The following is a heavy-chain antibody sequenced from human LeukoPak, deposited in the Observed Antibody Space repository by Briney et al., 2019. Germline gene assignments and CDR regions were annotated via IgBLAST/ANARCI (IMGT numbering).Heavy chain of an antibody. J-gene: IGHJ5*02. Sequence: SETLSLTCTVSGGSISSYYWSWIRQPPGKGLEWIGYIYYSGSTNYNPSLKSRVTISVDTSKNQFSLKLSSVTAADTAVYYCARDRGYSGYGQNWFDPWGQGSLVTVSS. CDR3: ARDRGYSGYGQNWFDP. V-gene: IGHV4-59*12. CDR1: GGSISSYY. CDR2: IYYSGST. D-gene: IGHD5-12*01.